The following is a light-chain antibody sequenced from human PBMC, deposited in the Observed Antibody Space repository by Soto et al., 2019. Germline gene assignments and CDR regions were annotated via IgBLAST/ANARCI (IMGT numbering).Light chain of an antibody. J-gene: IGKJ1*01. V-gene: IGKV3-15*01. Sequence: ENVLTQSPATLSLSPGERATLSCRASQSVSSNLAWYQQKPGQAPRLLIYDTSTRATGVPARFSGSGSGTEFTLTISSLQSEDFAVYYCQQYKDWPTTFGQGTKVDIK. CDR2: DTS. CDR1: QSVSSN. CDR3: QQYKDWPTT.